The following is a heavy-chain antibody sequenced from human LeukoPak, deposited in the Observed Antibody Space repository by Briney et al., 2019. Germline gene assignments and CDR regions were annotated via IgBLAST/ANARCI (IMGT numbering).Heavy chain of an antibody. Sequence: ASVKVSCKASGYTFTGYYMHWVRPAPGQGLEWMGWINPNSGGTNYAQKFQGRVTMTRDTSISTAYMELSRLRSDDTAVYYCARDQNDFWSGYFDYYYGMDVWGQGTTVTVSS. V-gene: IGHV1-2*02. D-gene: IGHD3-3*01. CDR2: INPNSGGT. CDR1: GYTFTGYY. CDR3: ARDQNDFWSGYFDYYYGMDV. J-gene: IGHJ6*02.